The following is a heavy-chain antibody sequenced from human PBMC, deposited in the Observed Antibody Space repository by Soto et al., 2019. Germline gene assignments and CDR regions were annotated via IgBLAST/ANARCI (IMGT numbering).Heavy chain of an antibody. D-gene: IGHD3-3*01. CDR1: GGTSTRYA. J-gene: IGHJ4*02. CDR2: IVPIFGTS. Sequence: QERLVKSGAEVRKPGSSVKVSCKVTGGTSTRYAINWVRQAPGQGLEWMGGIVPIFGTSKNAQKFQGRVTITADTSTNIAYMELRSLRSEDTAVYYCNRGSEYDFWSGYLWGQGTLVSVSS. V-gene: IGHV1-69*06. CDR3: NRGSEYDFWSGYL.